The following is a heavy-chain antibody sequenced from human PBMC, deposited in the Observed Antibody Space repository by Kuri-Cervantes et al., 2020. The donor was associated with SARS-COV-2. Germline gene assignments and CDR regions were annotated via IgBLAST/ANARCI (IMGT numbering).Heavy chain of an antibody. CDR3: ARDRSGSYYGPFDY. Sequence: GGSLRLSCAASGFTFDDYSMNWVRQAPGKGLEWVSSISSSSSYIYYADSVKGRFTISRDNAKNSLYLQMNSLRAEDTAVYYCARDRSGSYYGPFDYWGQGTLVTVSS. V-gene: IGHV3-21*01. D-gene: IGHD1-26*01. CDR2: ISSSSSYI. CDR1: GFTFDDYS. J-gene: IGHJ4*02.